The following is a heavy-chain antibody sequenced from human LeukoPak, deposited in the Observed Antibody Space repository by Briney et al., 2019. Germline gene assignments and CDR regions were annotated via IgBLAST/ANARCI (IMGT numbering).Heavy chain of an antibody. CDR2: IYYSGST. Sequence: SETLSLTCTVSGGSIISYYWSWIRQPPGKGLEWIGYIYYSGSTNYNPSLKSRVTISVDTSKNQFSLKLSSVTAADTAVYYCARDKDYGDYPYYYYGMDVWGKGTTVTVSS. D-gene: IGHD4-17*01. V-gene: IGHV4-59*01. J-gene: IGHJ6*04. CDR1: GGSIISYY. CDR3: ARDKDYGDYPYYYYGMDV.